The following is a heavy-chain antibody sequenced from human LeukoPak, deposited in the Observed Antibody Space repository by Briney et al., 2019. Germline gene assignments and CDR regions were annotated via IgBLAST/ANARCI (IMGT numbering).Heavy chain of an antibody. CDR2: INRSSDIT. V-gene: IGHV3-11*03. CDR1: GFTFSDYY. J-gene: IGHJ4*02. D-gene: IGHD6-13*01. CDR3: AKLFKAYSSTWIDY. Sequence: GGSLRLSCAASGFTFSDYYMSWLRQAPGQGLEWVAYINRSSDITNYADSVKGRFAISRDNAKNSPYLQMNSLRAEDTAIYYCAKLFKAYSSTWIDYWGQGNLATLSS.